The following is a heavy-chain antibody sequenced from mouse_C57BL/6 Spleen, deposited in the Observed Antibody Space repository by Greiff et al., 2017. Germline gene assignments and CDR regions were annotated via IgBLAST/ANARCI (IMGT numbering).Heavy chain of an antibody. CDR3: AIGRYYYDY. Sequence: QVQLQQPGAELVKPGASVKVSCKASGYTFTSYWMHWVKQRPGHGLEWIGRIHPSDSATNYNQKFKGKATLTVDKSSSTAYMQLSSLTSADSAVYYCAIGRYYYDYWGQGTTLTVSS. V-gene: IGHV1-74*01. CDR1: GYTFTSYW. J-gene: IGHJ2*01. CDR2: IHPSDSAT.